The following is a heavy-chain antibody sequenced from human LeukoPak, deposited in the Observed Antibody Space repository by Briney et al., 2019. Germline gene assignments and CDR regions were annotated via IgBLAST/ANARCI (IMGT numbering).Heavy chain of an antibody. V-gene: IGHV3-7*01. Sequence: GGSLRLSCAASGFTFSDHYMDWVRQAPGKGLEWVANINQDGSEKYYVDSVKGRFTISRDNAKNSLYLQMNSLRAEDTAVYYCARDHAFSYYYYYMDVWGKGTTVTVSS. D-gene: IGHD3-3*01. CDR1: GFTFSDHY. CDR2: INQDGSEK. CDR3: ARDHAFSYYYYYMDV. J-gene: IGHJ6*03.